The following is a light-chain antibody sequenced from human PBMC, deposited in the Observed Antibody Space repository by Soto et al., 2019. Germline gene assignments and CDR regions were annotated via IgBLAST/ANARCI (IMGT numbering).Light chain of an antibody. CDR2: AAS. CDR3: QQTKRFPFT. J-gene: IGKJ4*01. V-gene: IGKV1-12*02. CDR1: QAVSNW. Sequence: DIQMTQSPSPLSASVGDEVTLTCRASQAVSNWLAWYQHRPGSAPKLLIYAASNLPSGVPARFAGSGSGTVFTLTIKSLQPEDFATYYCQQTKRFPFTFGGGTKVDMK.